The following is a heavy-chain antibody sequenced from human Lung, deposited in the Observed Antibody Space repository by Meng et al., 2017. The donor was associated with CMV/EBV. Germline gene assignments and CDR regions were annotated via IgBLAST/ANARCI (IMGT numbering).Heavy chain of an antibody. D-gene: IGHD4-11*01. V-gene: IGHV3-23*01. CDR2: ISGSGGRT. CDR3: AKDRGDYSNFRFDP. CDR1: GFIFSDYG. Sequence: GESXKISCAASGFIFSDYGMSWVRQVPGKGLEWLSGISGSGGRTYYAESIKGRFTISRDNSKNTIYLQMDNLRAEDTAVYYCAKDRGDYSNFRFDPWGQGTLVTVPS. J-gene: IGHJ5*02.